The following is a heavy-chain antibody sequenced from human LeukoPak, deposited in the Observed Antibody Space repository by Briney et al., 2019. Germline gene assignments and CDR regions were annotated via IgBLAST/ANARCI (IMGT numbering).Heavy chain of an antibody. Sequence: GGSLRLSCAASGFTFSSYSMNWVRQAPGKGLEWVSSISSSSSYIYYADSVKGRFTISRDNAKNSLYLQMNSLRAEDTAVYYCAGDGSGSQSRSRDYWGQGTLVTVSS. CDR3: AGDGSGSQSRSRDY. D-gene: IGHD3-10*01. CDR1: GFTFSSYS. V-gene: IGHV3-21*01. CDR2: ISSSSSYI. J-gene: IGHJ4*02.